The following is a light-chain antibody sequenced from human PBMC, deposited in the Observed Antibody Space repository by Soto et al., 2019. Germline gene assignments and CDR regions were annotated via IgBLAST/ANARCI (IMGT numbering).Light chain of an antibody. CDR2: DVS. CDR1: SSDVGAYNS. Sequence: QSSLTQPAAVSGSPWQSIAISCTGTSSDVGAYNSVSWYQQYPGKAPKLMIHDVSNRPSGVSDRFSGSKSGNTASLTTSGLQAEDEAYYYCSSYTSCTSYVFGSGTKVTVL. CDR3: SSYTSCTSYV. J-gene: IGLJ1*01. V-gene: IGLV2-14*01.